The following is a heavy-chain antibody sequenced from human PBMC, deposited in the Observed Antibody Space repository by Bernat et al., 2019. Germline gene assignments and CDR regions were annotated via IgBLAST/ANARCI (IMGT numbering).Heavy chain of an antibody. D-gene: IGHD5-12*01. Sequence: EVQLVESGGGLVQPGRSLRLSCVASGFTFDDYAMHWVRQAPGKGLEWVSGISWNSGSIGYADSVKGRFTISRDNAKNSLYLQMNSLRAEDTALYYCAKDFRGYSGYDSPDFDYWGQGTLVTVSS. CDR3: AKDFRGYSGYDSPDFDY. J-gene: IGHJ4*02. V-gene: IGHV3-9*01. CDR2: ISWNSGSI. CDR1: GFTFDDYA.